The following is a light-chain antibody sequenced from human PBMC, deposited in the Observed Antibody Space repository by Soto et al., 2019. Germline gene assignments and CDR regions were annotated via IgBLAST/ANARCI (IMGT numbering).Light chain of an antibody. CDR2: GNS. J-gene: IGLJ3*02. CDR1: SSNIGAGYD. V-gene: IGLV1-40*01. CDR3: QSYDSSLSGSGV. Sequence: QSVLTQPPSVSGAPGQRGTISCTGSSSNIGAGYDVHWYQQLPGTDPKLLIYGNSNRPSGVPERFSGSKAGTSASLAITGLQAEDDADYYCQSYDSSLSGSGVFGGGTKLT.